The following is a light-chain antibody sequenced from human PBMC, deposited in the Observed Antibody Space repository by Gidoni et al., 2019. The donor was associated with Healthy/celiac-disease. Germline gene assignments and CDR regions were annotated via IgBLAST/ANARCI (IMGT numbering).Light chain of an antibody. J-gene: IGKJ2*01. V-gene: IGKV3-20*01. CDR2: GAS. CDR3: QQYDSSPYT. CDR1: QSVSSSY. Sequence: EIVLTQSQGTLSLSPAERATPSCRASQSVSSSYFAWYQQKPGQAPRLLIYGASSRATGIPYRFSGSGSGTDFTLTISRLEPEDFAVYYWQQYDSSPYTFGQGTKLEIK.